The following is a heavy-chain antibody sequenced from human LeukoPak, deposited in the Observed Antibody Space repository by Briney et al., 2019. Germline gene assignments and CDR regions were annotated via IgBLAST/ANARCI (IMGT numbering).Heavy chain of an antibody. V-gene: IGHV1-69*01. CDR3: ARAYSGYDFFDY. CDR2: IIPIFGTA. Sequence: SVKVSCKASGGTFSRYAISWVRQAPGQGLEWMGGIIPIFGTANYAQKFQGRVTITANESTSTAYMEVSSLRSEDTAVYYCARAYSGYDFFDYWGQGILVTVSS. J-gene: IGHJ4*02. CDR1: GGTFSRYA. D-gene: IGHD5-12*01.